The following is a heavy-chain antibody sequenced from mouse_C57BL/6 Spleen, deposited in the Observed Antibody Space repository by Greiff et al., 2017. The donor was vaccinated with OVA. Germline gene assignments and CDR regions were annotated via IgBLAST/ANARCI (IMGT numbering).Heavy chain of an antibody. CDR2: ISSGSSTI. CDR3: ASAYYSNYGHYYAMDY. CDR1: GSTFSDYG. V-gene: IGHV5-17*01. J-gene: IGHJ4*01. D-gene: IGHD2-5*01. Sequence: EVMLVESGGGLVKPGGSLKLSCAASGSTFSDYGMHWVRQAPEKGLEWVAYISSGSSTIYYADTVKGRFTISRDNAKNTLFLQMTSLRSEDTAMYYCASAYYSNYGHYYAMDYWGQGTSVTVSS.